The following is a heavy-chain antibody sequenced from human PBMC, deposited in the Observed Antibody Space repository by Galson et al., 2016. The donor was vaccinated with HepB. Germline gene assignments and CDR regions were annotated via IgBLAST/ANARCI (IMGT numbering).Heavy chain of an antibody. J-gene: IGHJ4*02. Sequence: SLRLSCAASGFTFSSYAMHWVRQAPGKGLEYVSAISSNGGSTYYADSVKGRFIISRDNSKNTLYLQMGSLRGDDMAVYYCARGRGRWSGGLDYWGQGTLVTVSS. D-gene: IGHD3-3*01. CDR2: ISSNGGST. V-gene: IGHV3-64*02. CDR1: GFTFSSYA. CDR3: ARGRGRWSGGLDY.